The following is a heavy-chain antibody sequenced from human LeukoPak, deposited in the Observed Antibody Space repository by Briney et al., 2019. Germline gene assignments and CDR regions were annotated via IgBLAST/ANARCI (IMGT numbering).Heavy chain of an antibody. CDR1: GFTFSSYG. J-gene: IGHJ4*02. CDR3: VKDLTTVTTQGDY. D-gene: IGHD4-17*01. CDR2: IRYDESDK. Sequence: GGSLRLSCAASGFTFSSYGMRWVRQAPGKGLEWVAFIRYDESDKYYADSVKGRFTISRDNSKNTLYLQMNSLRADDTALYYCVKDLTTVTTQGDYWGQGTLVTVSS. V-gene: IGHV3-30*02.